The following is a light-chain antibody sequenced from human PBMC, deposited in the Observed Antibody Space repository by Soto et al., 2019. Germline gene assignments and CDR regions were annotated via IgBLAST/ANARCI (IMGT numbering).Light chain of an antibody. Sequence: ETVLTQSPATLSLSPGEGATLSCRASQTVSRFFAWYQQNTGQAPRLLIYGVSNRATGVPARFSGSGSGTDFTLSISSLEPEDSGVYYCQQRFTWPLTFGGGTKVEIK. CDR3: QQRFTWPLT. V-gene: IGKV3-11*01. J-gene: IGKJ4*01. CDR2: GVS. CDR1: QTVSRF.